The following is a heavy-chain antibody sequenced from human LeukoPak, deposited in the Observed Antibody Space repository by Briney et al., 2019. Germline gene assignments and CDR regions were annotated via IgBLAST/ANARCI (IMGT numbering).Heavy chain of an antibody. CDR1: GYSFTGYW. J-gene: IGHJ5*02. D-gene: IGHD2-2*01. V-gene: IGHV5-51*01. Sequence: GESLKISCKGSGYSFTGYWIGGVRQMPGKGLEWMGIIYPGDSDTRYSPSFQGQVTISADKSISTAYLQWSSLKASDTAMYYCARHGVPAAMRNWFDPWGQGTLVTVSS. CDR2: IYPGDSDT. CDR3: ARHGVPAAMRNWFDP.